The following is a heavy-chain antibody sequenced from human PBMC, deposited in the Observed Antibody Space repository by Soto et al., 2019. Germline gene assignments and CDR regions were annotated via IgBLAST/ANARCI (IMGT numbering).Heavy chain of an antibody. CDR1: GFNFENYA. CDR2: ISWNSGQL. V-gene: IGHV3-9*01. D-gene: IGHD4-17*01. CDR3: AKDKSTGEHSYYRYMDV. J-gene: IGHJ6*03. Sequence: EVLLVESGGGLVQPDRPLRLSCEASGFNFENYAMHWVRQAPGKGLEWVSAISWNSGQLDYAGSVRGRFTISRDNGKNSLYLEMNSLRPDDTALYFCAKDKSTGEHSYYRYMDVWGRGTTVIVSS.